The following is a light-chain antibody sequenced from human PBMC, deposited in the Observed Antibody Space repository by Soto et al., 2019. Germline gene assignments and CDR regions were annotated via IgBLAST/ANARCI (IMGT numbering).Light chain of an antibody. CDR3: HQYGSAPLT. J-gene: IGKJ4*01. CDR1: QSVSSSD. CDR2: GAS. Sequence: EIVLTQSPGTLSLSPGERATLSCMASQSVSSSDLAWYQQKPGQAPSLLIDGASSRATGIPDRFSGSGSGTDFTLTISRLEPEDFAVYYCHQYGSAPLTFGGGTKVEIK. V-gene: IGKV3-20*01.